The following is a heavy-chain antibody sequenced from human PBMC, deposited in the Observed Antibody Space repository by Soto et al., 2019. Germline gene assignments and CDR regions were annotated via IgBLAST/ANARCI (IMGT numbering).Heavy chain of an antibody. D-gene: IGHD5-12*01. CDR1: GGSISSSSYY. CDR3: ARWPYYFDY. Sequence: SETLSLTCTVSGGSISSSSYYWGWIRQPPGKGLEWIGSIYYSGSTYYNPSLKSRVTISVDTSKNQFSLKLSSVTAADTAVYYCARWPYYFDYWGQGTLVTVSS. V-gene: IGHV4-39*01. CDR2: IYYSGST. J-gene: IGHJ4*02.